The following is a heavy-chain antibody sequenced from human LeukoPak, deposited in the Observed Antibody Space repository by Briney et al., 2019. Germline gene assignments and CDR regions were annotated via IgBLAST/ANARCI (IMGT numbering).Heavy chain of an antibody. J-gene: IGHJ5*02. CDR2: IYTSGST. V-gene: IGHV4-4*07. D-gene: IGHD3-9*01. CDR3: ARNEGAGTNGYFDRFDP. Sequence: SETLSLTCTVSGGSISSYYWSWIRQPAGKGLEWIGRIYTSGSTNYNPSLKSRVTMSVDTSKNQFSLKLSSVTAADTAVYYCARNEGAGTNGYFDRFDPWGQGTLVTVSS. CDR1: GGSISSYY.